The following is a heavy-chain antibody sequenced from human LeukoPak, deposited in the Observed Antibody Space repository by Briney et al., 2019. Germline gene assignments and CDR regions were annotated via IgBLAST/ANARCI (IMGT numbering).Heavy chain of an antibody. CDR2: ISGSGGST. J-gene: IGHJ5*02. CDR3: PKVATGYSSSWYPIDP. V-gene: IGHV3-23*01. D-gene: IGHD6-13*01. CDR1: GFTFSSYA. Sequence: SGGSLRLSCAASGFTFSSYAMSWVRQAPGKGLEWVSAISGSGGSTYYADSVKGRFTISRDNSKNTLYLQMNSLRAEDTAVYYCPKVATGYSSSWYPIDPWGQGTLVTVSS.